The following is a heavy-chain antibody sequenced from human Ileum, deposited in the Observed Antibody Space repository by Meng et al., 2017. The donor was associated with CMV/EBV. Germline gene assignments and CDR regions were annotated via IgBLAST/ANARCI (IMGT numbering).Heavy chain of an antibody. CDR1: GGSISSYY. V-gene: IGHV4-4*07. J-gene: IGHJ4*02. D-gene: IGHD4-17*01. CDR2: IHAGRST. CDR3: AIEENTVNQFEY. Sequence: QVHLQESCPGLVKPSETLSLTFAVSGGSISSYYWPWVRQPAGNRLEWSGRIHAGRSTNDNPSLKSRVTMSVDTSKNQFSLKVTSVTAADTAVYYCAIEENTVNQFEYWGQGTLVTVSS.